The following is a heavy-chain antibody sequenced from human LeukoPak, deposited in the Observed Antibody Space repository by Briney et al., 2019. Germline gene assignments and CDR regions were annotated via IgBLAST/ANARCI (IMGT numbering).Heavy chain of an antibody. CDR1: GFTLSGYW. D-gene: IGHD4-17*01. CDR2: IRQDGSEK. Sequence: GGSLRLSCAAPGFTLSGYWMSWVRQAPGKGLEWVANIRQDGSEKHYVDSVKGRFTISRDNAKNSLYLQMNSLRAEDTAVYYCARARYTVTPFDMWGQGIMVTVSS. J-gene: IGHJ3*02. V-gene: IGHV3-7*01. CDR3: ARARYTVTPFDM.